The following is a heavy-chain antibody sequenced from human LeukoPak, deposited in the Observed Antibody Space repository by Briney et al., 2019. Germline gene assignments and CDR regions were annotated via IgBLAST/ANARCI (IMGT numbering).Heavy chain of an antibody. J-gene: IGHJ4*02. D-gene: IGHD2-21*01. Sequence: GGSLRLSCAASGFTFSSYGMHWVRQAPGEGLEWVAFIRYDGSNKYYADSVKGRFTISRDNSKNTLYLQMNSLRAEDTAVYYCAKTYCGGDCPTTIDYWGQGTLVTVSS. V-gene: IGHV3-30*02. CDR3: AKTYCGGDCPTTIDY. CDR2: IRYDGSNK. CDR1: GFTFSSYG.